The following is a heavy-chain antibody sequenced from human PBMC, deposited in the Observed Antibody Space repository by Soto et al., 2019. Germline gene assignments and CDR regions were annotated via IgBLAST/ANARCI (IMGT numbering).Heavy chain of an antibody. D-gene: IGHD6-6*01. CDR1: GYTFTSYY. Sequence: GASVKVSCKASGYTFTSYYMHWVRQAPGQGLEWMGIINPSGGSTSYAQKFQGRVTMTRDTSTSTVYLQMNSLRAEDTAVYYCSRDRPGPQHYFDYWGQGTMVTVSS. CDR3: SRDRPGPQHYFDY. CDR2: INPSGGST. J-gene: IGHJ4*02. V-gene: IGHV1-46*01.